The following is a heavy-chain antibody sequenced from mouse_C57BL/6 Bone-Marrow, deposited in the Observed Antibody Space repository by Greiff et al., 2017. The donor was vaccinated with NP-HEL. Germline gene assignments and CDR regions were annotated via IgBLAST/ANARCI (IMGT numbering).Heavy chain of an antibody. D-gene: IGHD2-1*01. CDR3: ARYGNCYFDY. CDR1: GYTFTSYW. V-gene: IGHV1-64*01. Sequence: VQLQQPGAELVKPGASVKLSCKASGYTFTSYWMHWVKQRPGQGLEWIGMIHPNSGSTNNNEKFKSKATLTVDKSSSTAYMQLSSLTSEDSAVYYCARYGNCYFDYWGQGTTLTVSS. J-gene: IGHJ2*01. CDR2: IHPNSGST.